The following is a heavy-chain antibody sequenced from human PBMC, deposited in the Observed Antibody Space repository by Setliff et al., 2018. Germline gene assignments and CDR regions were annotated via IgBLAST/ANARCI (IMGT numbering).Heavy chain of an antibody. CDR3: ARKYQRGKAPVVDP. D-gene: IGHD2-2*01. Sequence: SETLSLTCAVSGYSINSDCFWGWIRQPPGKGLEWIGRFLTRGSPNYNPSLKSRVTISVDTSKSQFSLNLRSVTAADTAVYYCARKYQRGKAPVVDPWGQGTLVTVSS. J-gene: IGHJ5*02. CDR1: GYSINSDCF. CDR2: FLTRGSP. V-gene: IGHV4-38-2*01.